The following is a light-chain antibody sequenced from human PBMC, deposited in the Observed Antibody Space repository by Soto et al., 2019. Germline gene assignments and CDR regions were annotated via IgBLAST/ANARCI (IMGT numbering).Light chain of an antibody. Sequence: IVLTQSPRTLSLPPGGRANLSCLASQSGSSSYLAWYQQKPGQAPRLLIYGASSRATGFPARFSGSVSGTDFILTFSRLEPEDFAVYSCKRHSISPFTFGQGTRLE. CDR2: GAS. V-gene: IGKV3-20*01. CDR3: KRHSISPFT. CDR1: QSGSSSY. J-gene: IGKJ5*01.